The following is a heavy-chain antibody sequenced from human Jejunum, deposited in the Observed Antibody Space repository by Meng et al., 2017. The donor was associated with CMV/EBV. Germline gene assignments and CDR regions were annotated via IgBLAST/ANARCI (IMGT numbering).Heavy chain of an antibody. CDR1: FASYW. V-gene: IGHV5-51*01. CDR2: IYPGDSDT. Sequence: FASYWIGWVRQMPGKGLEWMGVIYPGDSDTRYSPSFQGQVTVSADKSISTAYLQWSSLKASDTAMYYCATSYSRSTLYYYYGIDVWGQGTTVTSP. J-gene: IGHJ6*02. D-gene: IGHD6-6*01. CDR3: ATSYSRSTLYYYYGIDV.